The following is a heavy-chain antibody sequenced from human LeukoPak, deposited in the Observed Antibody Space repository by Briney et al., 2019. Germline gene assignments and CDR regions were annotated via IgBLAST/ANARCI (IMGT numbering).Heavy chain of an antibody. Sequence: PGGSLRLSCAASGFIFSTHAMSWVRQAPGKGLEWVSSITSSGDNTYYADSVKGRFTISRDNSKNTLYLQVDSLRPEDTAIYYCATYSRSLFRHFDYWGQGTLVTVSS. D-gene: IGHD6-6*01. CDR2: ITSSGDNT. CDR3: ATYSRSLFRHFDY. CDR1: GFIFSTHA. J-gene: IGHJ4*02. V-gene: IGHV3-23*01.